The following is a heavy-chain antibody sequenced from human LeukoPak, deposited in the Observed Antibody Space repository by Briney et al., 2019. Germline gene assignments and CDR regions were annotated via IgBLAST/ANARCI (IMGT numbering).Heavy chain of an antibody. CDR1: GFTSSSYW. D-gene: IGHD2-15*01. V-gene: IGHV3-7*03. CDR2: IKQDGSEK. J-gene: IGHJ4*02. CDR3: ARAPYCIGGSCRFDY. Sequence: GGSLRLSCAVSGFTSSSYWMSRVRQAPGKGLEWVANIKQDGSEKYYVDSVKGRFTISRDNAKNSLYLQMNSLRAEDTAVYYCARAPYCIGGSCRFDYWGQGTLVTVSP.